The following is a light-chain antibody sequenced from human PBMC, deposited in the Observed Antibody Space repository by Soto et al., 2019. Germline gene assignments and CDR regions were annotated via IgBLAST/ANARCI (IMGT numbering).Light chain of an antibody. Sequence: DIVMTQSPDSLAVSLGERVTINCKSSQSVLYSSNNRNYLAWYQQKPGQPPKLLIYWASTRESGVPDRFSGSGSGTDFTLTISSLQAEDVEVYYCQQYYNTPLALGGGPKV. CDR1: QSVLYSSNNRNY. V-gene: IGKV4-1*01. CDR2: WAS. J-gene: IGKJ4*01. CDR3: QQYYNTPLA.